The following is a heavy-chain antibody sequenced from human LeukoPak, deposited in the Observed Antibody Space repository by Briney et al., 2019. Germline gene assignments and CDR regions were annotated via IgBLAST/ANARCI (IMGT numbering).Heavy chain of an antibody. Sequence: PGGSLRLSCAASGFTVSSNYMSWVRQAPGKGLEWVSVIYSGGSTYYADSVKGRFTISRDNSKNTLYLQMNSLRAEDTAVYYCARDRARVRGWFDPWGQGTLVTVSS. D-gene: IGHD2-21*01. CDR1: GFTVSSNY. CDR2: IYSGGST. V-gene: IGHV3-53*01. J-gene: IGHJ5*02. CDR3: ARDRARVRGWFDP.